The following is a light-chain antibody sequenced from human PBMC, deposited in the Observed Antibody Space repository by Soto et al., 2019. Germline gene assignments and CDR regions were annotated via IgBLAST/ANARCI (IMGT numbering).Light chain of an antibody. CDR3: QQRSDWPT. CDR2: DTS. J-gene: IGKJ4*01. Sequence: EIVLTQSPATLSLSPGERATLPCRASQSVSSYLAWYQQKPGQAPRLLIYDTSNRATGIPARFSGSGSGTDFTLTISSLEPEDFAVYYCQQRSDWPTFGGGTKVEIK. CDR1: QSVSSY. V-gene: IGKV3-11*01.